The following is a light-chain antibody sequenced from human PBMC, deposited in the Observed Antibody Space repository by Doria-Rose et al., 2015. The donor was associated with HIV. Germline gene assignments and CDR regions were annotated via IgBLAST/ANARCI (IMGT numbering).Light chain of an antibody. CDR3: RQYGTSWT. J-gene: IGKJ1*01. V-gene: IGKV3-20*01. CDR2: DGS. CDR1: QSFSSAY. Sequence: TQSPGTLSLSPGERATLSCRASQSFSSAYLAWYQQKPGQAPSRLIYDGSTRATGIPDRCSASGSGTDFTLTVNRLEPEDFALYYCRQYGTSWTFGQGTKVEI.